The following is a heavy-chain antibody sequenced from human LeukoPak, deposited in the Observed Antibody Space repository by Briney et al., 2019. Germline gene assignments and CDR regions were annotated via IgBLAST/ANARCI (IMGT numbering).Heavy chain of an antibody. Sequence: GASVKVSCKASGYTFTSYGISWVRQAPGQGLEWMGWISAYNGNTNYAQKLQGRVTMTTDTSTSTAYMELRSLRSDDTAVYYCLCLYYYDSSGYGPNAFDIWGQGTMVTVSS. CDR3: LCLYYYDSSGYGPNAFDI. CDR1: GYTFTSYG. D-gene: IGHD3-22*01. V-gene: IGHV1-18*01. CDR2: ISAYNGNT. J-gene: IGHJ3*02.